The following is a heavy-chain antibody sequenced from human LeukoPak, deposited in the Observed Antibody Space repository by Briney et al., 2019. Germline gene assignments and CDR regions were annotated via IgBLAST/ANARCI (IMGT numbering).Heavy chain of an antibody. CDR3: DRDSDSSGYYLDY. CDR1: GGTFSSYT. V-gene: IGHV1-69*04. D-gene: IGHD3-22*01. Sequence: SXKVSCKASGGTFSSYTISWVRQAPGQGLEWMGRIIPILGIANYAQKFQGTVTIPADQSTSTAYMELSSLQSEDTAVYYCDRDSDSSGYYLDYWGQGTLVTVSS. CDR2: IIPILGIA. J-gene: IGHJ4*02.